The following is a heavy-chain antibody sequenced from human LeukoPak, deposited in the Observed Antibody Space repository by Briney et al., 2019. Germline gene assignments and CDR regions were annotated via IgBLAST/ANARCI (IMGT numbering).Heavy chain of an antibody. J-gene: IGHJ4*02. D-gene: IGHD3-22*01. V-gene: IGHV4-30-4*01. CDR1: GGSISSSSYY. CDR2: IYYSGST. Sequence: SETLSLTCTVSGGSISSSSYYWSWIRQPPGKGLEWIGYIYYSGSTYYNPSLKSRVTISVDTSKNQFSLKLSSVTAADTAVYYCASDSSGYYGGDYWGQGTLVTVSS. CDR3: ASDSSGYYGGDY.